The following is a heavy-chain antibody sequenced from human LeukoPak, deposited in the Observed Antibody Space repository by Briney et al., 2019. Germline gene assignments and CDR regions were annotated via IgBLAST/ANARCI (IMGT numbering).Heavy chain of an antibody. V-gene: IGHV1-69*05. J-gene: IGHJ6*03. CDR3: VIGKRNGYFGATTYYNDFYYMDV. CDR1: GDSFNNFA. CDR2: VIAISGTT. Sequence: SVKVSCKASGDSFNNFAFSWVRQAPGQGLEWMGGVIAISGTTNYAQRFQGRVTITTDESTNTAYMHLSSLRSEDSALYYCVIGKRNGYFGATTYYNDFYYMDVWGKGTTVTVSS. D-gene: IGHD3-10*01.